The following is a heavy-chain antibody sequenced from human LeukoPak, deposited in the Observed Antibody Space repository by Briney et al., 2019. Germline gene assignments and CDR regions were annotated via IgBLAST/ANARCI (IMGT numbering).Heavy chain of an antibody. V-gene: IGHV3-23*01. CDR1: GFTFSSFA. Sequence: GGSLRLSCAAAGFTFSSFAMNWVRQAPGKGLEWVSTITGSGSTTFYADSVKGRFTISRDNSKKTLFLQMNSLRAEDTAVYFCAKQIVVVTAGMNYLDNWGQGTLVTVSS. D-gene: IGHD2-15*01. CDR3: AKQIVVVTAGMNYLDN. J-gene: IGHJ4*02. CDR2: ITGSGSTT.